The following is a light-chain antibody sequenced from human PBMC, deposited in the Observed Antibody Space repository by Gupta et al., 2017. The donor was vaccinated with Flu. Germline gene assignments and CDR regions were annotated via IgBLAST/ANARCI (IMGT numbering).Light chain of an antibody. Sequence: ELVLTQSPATLSLSPGERATLSCRASQSIKNNLVWYQQKPGRAPRLLIHDASNRATGTPARFSGSGAGTDFSLIITSLEPEDFAVYYCQHRSNRPPAITFGGGSQVEIK. CDR2: DAS. J-gene: IGKJ4*01. V-gene: IGKV3-11*01. CDR1: QSIKNN. CDR3: QHRSNRPPAIT.